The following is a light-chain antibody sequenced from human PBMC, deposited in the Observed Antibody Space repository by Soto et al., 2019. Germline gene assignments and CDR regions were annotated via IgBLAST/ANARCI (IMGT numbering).Light chain of an antibody. CDR3: CSCAASDLI. J-gene: IGLJ2*01. CDR1: SSDVGPYKL. V-gene: IGLV2-23*01. Sequence: QSVLTQPASVSGSPGQSITISCSGASSDVGPYKLVAWYQQHPDKAPKLIIHEGTKRPSGVSIRFSGSQSGTTASLTISGLQAEDEADYYCCSCAASDLIFGGGTKVTVL. CDR2: EGT.